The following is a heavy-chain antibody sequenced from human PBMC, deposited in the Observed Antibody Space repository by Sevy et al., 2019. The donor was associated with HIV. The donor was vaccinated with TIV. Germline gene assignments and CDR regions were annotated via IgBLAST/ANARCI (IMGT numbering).Heavy chain of an antibody. CDR1: GFSVSRNH. J-gene: IGHJ4*02. CDR3: ARRLISAWYFDF. D-gene: IGHD6-19*01. CDR2: IYSDGTT. Sequence: GGSLRLSCAASGFSVSRNHINWVRQAPGKGQEWISVIYSDGTTQYADSVKGRFTISTDTSNNTGYLQVSSLRADDTAVYYCARRLISAWYFDFWGQGTLVTVSS. V-gene: IGHV3-53*01.